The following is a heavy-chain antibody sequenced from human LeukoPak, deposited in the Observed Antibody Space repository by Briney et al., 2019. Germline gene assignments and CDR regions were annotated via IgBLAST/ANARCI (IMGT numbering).Heavy chain of an antibody. V-gene: IGHV4-4*09. J-gene: IGHJ4*02. CDR2: IYTSGGT. CDR3: ARTYSSSSHFDY. CDR1: GGSISSYY. Sequence: PSETLSLTCSVSGGSISSYYWSWIRQPPGKGLAWIGHIYTSGGTNYNPSLKSRVTISVDTSKNQFSLKVCSVTAADTAVYYCARTYSSSSHFDYWGQGTLVTVYS. D-gene: IGHD6-6*01.